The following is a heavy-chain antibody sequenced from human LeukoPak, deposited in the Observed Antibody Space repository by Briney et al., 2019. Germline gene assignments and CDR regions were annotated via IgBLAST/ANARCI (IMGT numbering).Heavy chain of an antibody. Sequence: GGSLRLSCAASGFTFSSYWMHWVRQAPGKGLVWVSRINSDGSSTSYADSVKGRFTISRDNVKNTLYLQMNSLRAEDTAVYYCARGTVVTYYYGMDVWGQGTTVTVSS. CDR2: INSDGSST. D-gene: IGHD4-23*01. J-gene: IGHJ6*02. CDR1: GFTFSSYW. V-gene: IGHV3-74*01. CDR3: ARGTVVTYYYGMDV.